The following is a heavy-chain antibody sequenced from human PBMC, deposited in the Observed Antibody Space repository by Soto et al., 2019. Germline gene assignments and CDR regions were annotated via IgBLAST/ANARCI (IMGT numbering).Heavy chain of an antibody. CDR1: GFTFSSYW. D-gene: IGHD3-9*01. J-gene: IGHJ6*02. CDR2: IKQDGSEK. V-gene: IGHV3-7*05. CDR3: ARGIRRPGGNMDFDWPIKVGSDYYYYGMDV. Sequence: GGSLRLSCAASGFTFSSYWMSWVRQAPGKGLEWVANIKQDGSEKYYVDSVKGRFTISRDNAKNSLYLQMNSLRAEETAGYYCARGIRRPGGNMDFDWPIKVGSDYYYYGMDVWGQGTTVTVSS.